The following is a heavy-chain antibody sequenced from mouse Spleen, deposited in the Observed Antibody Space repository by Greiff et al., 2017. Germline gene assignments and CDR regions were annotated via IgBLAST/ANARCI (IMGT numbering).Heavy chain of an antibody. J-gene: IGHJ3*01. CDR2: IDPESGGT. D-gene: IGHD4-1*01. CDR1: GYTFTSYW. Sequence: QVQLQQPGAELVKPGASVKLSCKASGYTFTSYWMHWVKQRPGRGLEWIGRIDPESGGTNYNEKFKGKATLTVDKPSSTAYMQLSSLTSEDSAVYYCARAGGGTAFAYWGQGTLGTVSA. V-gene: IGHV1-72*01. CDR3: ARAGGGTAFAY.